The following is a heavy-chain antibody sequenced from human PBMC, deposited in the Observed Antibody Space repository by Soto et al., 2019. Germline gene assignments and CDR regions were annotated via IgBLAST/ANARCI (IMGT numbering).Heavy chain of an antibody. CDR1: GGSVSSSSYY. D-gene: IGHD3-9*01. J-gene: IGHJ4*02. V-gene: IGHV4-39*01. CDR2: VYYSGST. Sequence: SETLSLTCTVSGGSVSSSSYYWGWVRQPPGKGLEWVGSVYYSGSTYYNPSLESRVTISVDKSKNQFSLKLMSLSAADTVVYYCGRLEGLATISYYFDYWGQGALVTVSS. CDR3: GRLEGLATISYYFDY.